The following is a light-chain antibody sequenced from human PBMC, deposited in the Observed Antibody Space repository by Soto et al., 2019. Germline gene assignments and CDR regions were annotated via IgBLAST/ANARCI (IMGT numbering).Light chain of an antibody. CDR3: QQRSNWPPALT. V-gene: IGKV3-11*01. Sequence: EIVLTQSPATLSLSPGERATLSCRASQSVSSCLAWYQQKPGQAPRLLIYDASNRATGIPARFSGSGSGTDFTLTISSLEPEDFAVYYCQQRSNWPPALTFGGGT. J-gene: IGKJ4*01. CDR1: QSVSSC. CDR2: DAS.